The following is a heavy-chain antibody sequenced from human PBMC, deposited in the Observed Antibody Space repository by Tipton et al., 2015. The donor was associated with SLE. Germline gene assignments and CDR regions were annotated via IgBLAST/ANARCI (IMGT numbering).Heavy chain of an antibody. CDR1: GYSISSGYY. CDR3: ARLTTVTTRGYFDY. CDR2: IYHSGST. V-gene: IGHV4-38-2*01. J-gene: IGHJ4*02. D-gene: IGHD4-17*01. Sequence: TLSLTCAVSGYSISSGYYWGWIRQPPGKGLEWIGSIYHSGSTYSNPSLKSRVTISVDTSKNQFSLKLSSVTAADTAVYYCARLTTVTTRGYFDYWGQGTLVTVSS.